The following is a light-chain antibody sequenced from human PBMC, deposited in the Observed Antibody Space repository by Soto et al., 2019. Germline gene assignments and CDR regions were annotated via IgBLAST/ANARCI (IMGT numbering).Light chain of an antibody. CDR3: QQYNSYPWT. V-gene: IGKV1-5*03. CDR2: KAS. CDR1: QSISSW. J-gene: IGKJ1*01. Sequence: DIQMTQSPSTLSASVGDRVTLTCRASQSISSWLAWYQQKPGKAPKVLIYKASTLERGVPSNFSGSGAGTEFTLTISSLQPEDFATYYCQQYNSYPWTFGQGTKVDIK.